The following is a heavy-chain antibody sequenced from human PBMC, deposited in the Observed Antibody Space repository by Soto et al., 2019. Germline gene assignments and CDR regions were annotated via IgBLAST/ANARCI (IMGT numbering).Heavy chain of an antibody. J-gene: IGHJ4*02. CDR2: ISSSGHSI. Sequence: QVQLVESGGGLVKPGVSLRLSCAAYGFTFSDYYLRWIRQAPGKGLEWVSYISSSGHSIYYADYVKGRFTISRDNAKNSLYLQMNSLRAEDTAVYYCARGQGSSGYSGIDYWGQGTLVTVSS. V-gene: IGHV3-11*01. CDR1: GFTFSDYY. D-gene: IGHD3-22*01. CDR3: ARGQGSSGYSGIDY.